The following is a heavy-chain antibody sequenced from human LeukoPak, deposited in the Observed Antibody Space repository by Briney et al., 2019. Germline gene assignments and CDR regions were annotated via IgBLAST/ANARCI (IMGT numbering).Heavy chain of an antibody. D-gene: IGHD2-21*02. CDR3: ARLHCGGDCYSVGGWFDP. CDR2: IHRSGTI. Sequence: SETLSLTCAVYVDSFSGYYWSWIRQPPGKGLEWIAEIHRSGTINYNPSLKHRISMSVDTSKNQFSLKLSSVTAADTAVYYCARLHCGGDCYSVGGWFDPWGQGTLVTVSS. CDR1: VDSFSGYY. J-gene: IGHJ5*02. V-gene: IGHV4-34*01.